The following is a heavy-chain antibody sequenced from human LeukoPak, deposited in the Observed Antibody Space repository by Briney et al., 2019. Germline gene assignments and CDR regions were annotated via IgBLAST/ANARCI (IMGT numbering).Heavy chain of an antibody. CDR2: INTNGRST. D-gene: IGHD6-13*01. CDR1: GFTFRDYG. J-gene: IGHJ4*02. V-gene: IGHV3-23*01. CDR3: AKGARWQDLVVRYFDF. Sequence: PSGGSLRLSCEGSGFTFRDYGMNWVRQAPGKWLEWVSGINTNGRSTYYADCVEGRFTIFRDNSNNTMYLEMNSLRAEDTAVYFCAKGARWQDLVVRYFDFWGQGTQVTVFS.